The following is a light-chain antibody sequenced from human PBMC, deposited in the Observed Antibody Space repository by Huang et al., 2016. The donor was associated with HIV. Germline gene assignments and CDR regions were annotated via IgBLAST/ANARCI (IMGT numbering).Light chain of an antibody. CDR3: MQSLEPAT. J-gene: IGKJ1*01. CDR1: QSLLHSDGKTY. V-gene: IGKV2D-29*02. CDR2: EVS. Sequence: DIVMTQSPLSLSVTPGQPASISCNSSQSLLHSDGKTYLHWFLLRPGQCPQLLISEVSNRFSGVPDRFSGTGSGTNFTLTISRVGSEDVGLYYCMQSLEPATFGQGTKVEI.